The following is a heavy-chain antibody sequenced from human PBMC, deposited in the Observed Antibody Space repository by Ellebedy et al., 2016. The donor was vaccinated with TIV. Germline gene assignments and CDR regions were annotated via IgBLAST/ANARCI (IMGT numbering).Heavy chain of an antibody. CDR3: AKLFRPYSSGWYNRSNGAFDI. D-gene: IGHD6-19*01. Sequence: SVKVSXXASGGTFSSYAISWVRQAPGQGLEWMGGIIPIFGTANYAQKFQGRVTITADESTSTAYMELSSLRSEDTAVYYCAKLFRPYSSGWYNRSNGAFDIWGQGTMVTVSS. CDR2: IIPIFGTA. V-gene: IGHV1-69*13. CDR1: GGTFSSYA. J-gene: IGHJ3*02.